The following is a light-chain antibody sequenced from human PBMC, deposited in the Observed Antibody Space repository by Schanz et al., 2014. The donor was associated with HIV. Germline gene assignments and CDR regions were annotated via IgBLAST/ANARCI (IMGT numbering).Light chain of an antibody. J-gene: IGLJ2*01. CDR1: NIEGKS. Sequence: SYELTQPPSVSVAPGKTASIPCGGDNIEGKSVHWYQQKPGQAPMLVIYSDSDRPSGIPERFSGSNSGNTATLTISRVEAGDEADYYCQVWESSTDVVFGGGTKVTVL. V-gene: IGLV3-21*01. CDR2: SDS. CDR3: QVWESSTDVV.